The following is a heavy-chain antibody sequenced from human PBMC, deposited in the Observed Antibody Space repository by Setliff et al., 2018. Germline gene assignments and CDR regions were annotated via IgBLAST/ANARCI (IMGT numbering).Heavy chain of an antibody. D-gene: IGHD3-10*01. CDR2: ISGHNGKT. Sequence: ASVKVSCKASGFTFTYFGISWVRLAPGQGLEWMGWISGHNGKTMYAQKFQDRVVMTTDTDTGTAYMELRSLRFDDSAIYYCAKEPAVSLTEAVRRSYHDYALDVWGQGATVTVSS. V-gene: IGHV1-18*01. CDR1: GFTFTYFG. CDR3: AKEPAVSLTEAVRRSYHDYALDV. J-gene: IGHJ6*02.